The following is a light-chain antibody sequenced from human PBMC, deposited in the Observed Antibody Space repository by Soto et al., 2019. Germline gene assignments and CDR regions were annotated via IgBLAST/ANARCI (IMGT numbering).Light chain of an antibody. CDR2: GAS. V-gene: IGKV3-20*01. Sequence: EIVLTQSPGTLSLSPGERATLPCRVSQSVTSNYIAWYRQKPGQAPRLLIYGASSRATGIPDRFSGSGSGTDFTLTISRLEPADFAVYYCQRYGSSRPWTFGQGTKV. CDR1: QSVTSNY. J-gene: IGKJ1*01. CDR3: QRYGSSRPWT.